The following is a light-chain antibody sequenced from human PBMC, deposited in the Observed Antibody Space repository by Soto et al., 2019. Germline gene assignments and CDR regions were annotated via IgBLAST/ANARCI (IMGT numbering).Light chain of an antibody. V-gene: IGLV4-69*01. J-gene: IGLJ2*01. CDR3: QTWGTYVV. CDR1: SGHSSYA. CDR2: LNSDGSH. Sequence: QTVVTQSPSASASLGASVKLTCTLSSGHSSYAIAWHQQQPEKGPRYLMKLNSDGSHSKGDGIPDRFSGSSSGAERYLTISSLQSEDEADYYCQTWGTYVVFGGGTKVTVL.